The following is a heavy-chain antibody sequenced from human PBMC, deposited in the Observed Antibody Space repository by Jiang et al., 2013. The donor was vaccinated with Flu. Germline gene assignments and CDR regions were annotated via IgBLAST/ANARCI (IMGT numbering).Heavy chain of an antibody. J-gene: IGHJ4*02. CDR2: ISYDGSNK. D-gene: IGHD6-13*01. V-gene: IGHV3-30-3*01. Sequence: VQLLESGGGVVQPGRSLRLSCAASGFTFSSYAMHWVRQAPGKGLEWVAVISYDGSNKYYADSVKGRFTISRDNSKNTLYLQMNSLRAEDTAVYYCARDSSWYSGGNFDYWGQGTLVTVSS. CDR3: ARDSSWYSGGNFDY. CDR1: GFTFSSYA.